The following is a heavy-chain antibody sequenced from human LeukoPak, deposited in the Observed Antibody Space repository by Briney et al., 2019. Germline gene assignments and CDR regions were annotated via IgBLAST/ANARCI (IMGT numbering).Heavy chain of an antibody. Sequence: SQTLSLTFALSGDSVSINSAAWNWIRQSPSRGLEWLGRTYYRSKWYNDYAVSVKSRITINPDTSKNQFSLQLNSVTPEDTAVYYCARAKDYGNYYGMDVWGQGTTVTVSS. V-gene: IGHV6-1*01. CDR3: ARAKDYGNYYGMDV. D-gene: IGHD4-17*01. CDR2: TYYRSKWYN. J-gene: IGHJ6*02. CDR1: GDSVSINSAA.